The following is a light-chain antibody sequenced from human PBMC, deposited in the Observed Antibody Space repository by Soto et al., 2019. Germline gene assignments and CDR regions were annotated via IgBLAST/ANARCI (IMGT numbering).Light chain of an antibody. J-gene: IGKJ1*01. CDR1: QSVSSN. Sequence: DILMTQSPATLSVSPGERATLSCRASQSVSSNLAWYQQKPGQAPRLLVSDASTRATGIPVRFSGSGSGTEFTLTISSLQSEDFAIYYCQQYSNWPRTFGQGTKVEFK. V-gene: IGKV3-15*01. CDR3: QQYSNWPRT. CDR2: DAS.